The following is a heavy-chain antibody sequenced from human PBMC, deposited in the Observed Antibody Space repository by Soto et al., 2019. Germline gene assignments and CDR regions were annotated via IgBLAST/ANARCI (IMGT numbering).Heavy chain of an antibody. V-gene: IGHV1-69*12. D-gene: IGHD5-18*01. Sequence: QVQLVQSGAEVKKPESSVKVSCKAPGGTFSTYAISWVRQAPGQGLEWMGGIIPMFGTANYAQRFQDRVTITADESTNTVNMEQSSLRSEDTAVYFSASGIQLWLRRINNGYSGWGQGTLVTVSS. J-gene: IGHJ4*02. CDR1: GGTFSTYA. CDR2: IIPMFGTA. CDR3: ASGIQLWLRRINNGYSG.